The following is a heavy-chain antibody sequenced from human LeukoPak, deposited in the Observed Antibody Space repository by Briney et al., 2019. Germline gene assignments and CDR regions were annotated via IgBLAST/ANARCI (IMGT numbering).Heavy chain of an antibody. CDR2: IYNSGST. CDR1: GGSISSYY. V-gene: IGHV4-59*08. Sequence: SETLSLTCTVSGGSISSYYWSWIRQPPGKGLEWIGYIYNSGSTNYNPSLKSRVTISVDTSKNQFSLKLSSVTAADTAVYYCARPLTPGVPVASGYFDLWGRGTLVTVSS. J-gene: IGHJ2*01. D-gene: IGHD2-2*01. CDR3: ARPLTPGVPVASGYFDL.